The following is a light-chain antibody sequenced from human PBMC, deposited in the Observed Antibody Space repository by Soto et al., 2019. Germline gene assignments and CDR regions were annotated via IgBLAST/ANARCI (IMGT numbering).Light chain of an antibody. Sequence: QLVLTQPPSASRSPEQSVTISCTGTSSDVGAYNYVSWYQQHAGKAPKLVIYEVTKRPSGVPDRFSGSKSANTASLTVSGLQAEDEADYYCSSFASSNTWVFGGGTQLTVL. V-gene: IGLV2-8*02. CDR3: SSFASSNTWV. CDR1: SSDVGAYNY. J-gene: IGLJ7*01. CDR2: EVT.